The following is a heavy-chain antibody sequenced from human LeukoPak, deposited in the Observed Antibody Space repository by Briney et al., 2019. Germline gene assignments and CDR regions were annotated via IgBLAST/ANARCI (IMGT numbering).Heavy chain of an antibody. CDR3: ATLWFGEYPFDY. V-gene: IGHV1-69*06. D-gene: IGHD3-10*01. J-gene: IGHJ4*02. CDR2: IIPIFGTA. Sequence: SVEVSCKASGGTVSSYAISWERQAPGQGLEWMGGIIPIFGTANYAQKFQGRVTITADKSTSTAYMELSSLRSEDTAVYYCATLWFGEYPFDYWGQGTLVTVSS. CDR1: GGTVSSYA.